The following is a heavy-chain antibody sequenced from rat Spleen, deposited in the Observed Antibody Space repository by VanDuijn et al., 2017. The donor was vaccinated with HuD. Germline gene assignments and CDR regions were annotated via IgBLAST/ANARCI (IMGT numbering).Heavy chain of an antibody. Sequence: EVQLVESGGGLVQPGRSMKLSCAASGLSFSNYDMAWVRQAPTKGLEWVASISKCGGNTYYRDSVKGRFTISRDNAKSTLYLQMNSLRSEDTATYYCARQRGDYFDYWGQGVRVTVSS. CDR1: GLSFSNYD. CDR2: ISKCGGNT. J-gene: IGHJ2*01. D-gene: IGHD1-11*01. V-gene: IGHV5-25*01. CDR3: ARQRGDYFDY.